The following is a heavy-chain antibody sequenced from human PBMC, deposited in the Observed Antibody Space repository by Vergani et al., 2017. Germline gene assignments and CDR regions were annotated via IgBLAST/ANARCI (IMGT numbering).Heavy chain of an antibody. J-gene: IGHJ2*01. Sequence: QVQLQESGPGLVKPSETLSLTCTVSGGSISSYYWSWLRQPPGKGLEWIGYIYYSGSTNYNPSLKSRVTITVDTSQNQFSLKLSSVTAADTAVYYCARDRPKAQQWLAEFDLWGRGTLVTVSS. CDR1: GGSISSYY. V-gene: IGHV4-59*01. D-gene: IGHD6-19*01. CDR3: ARDRPKAQQWLAEFDL. CDR2: IYYSGST.